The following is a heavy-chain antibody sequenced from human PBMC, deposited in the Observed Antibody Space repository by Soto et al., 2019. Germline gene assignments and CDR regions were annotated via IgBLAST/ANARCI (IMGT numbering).Heavy chain of an antibody. Sequence: WETLSLTCIVSGGSVYSNGHYWGWIRQPPGKGLEWIGSIDNNGVTNYNSSLKSRVTISRDTSKNQFSLRLTSVTAADTAVYYCGKILVGATAHTDDDSWGQGTLVTVYS. CDR3: GKILVGATAHTDDDS. J-gene: IGHJ4*02. D-gene: IGHD2-15*01. CDR2: IDNNGVT. V-gene: IGHV4-39*01. CDR1: GGSVYSNGHY.